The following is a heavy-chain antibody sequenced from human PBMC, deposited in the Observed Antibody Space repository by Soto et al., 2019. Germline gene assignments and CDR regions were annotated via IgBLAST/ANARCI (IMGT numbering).Heavy chain of an antibody. D-gene: IGHD4-4*01. CDR1: GGSISSGGYY. CDR2: IYYSGST. V-gene: IGHV4-31*03. CDR3: ARVQGSFDYYYYYGMDV. Sequence: SETLSLTCTVSGGSISSGGYYWSWIRQHPGKGLEWIGYIYYSGSTYYNPSLKSRVTISVDTSKNQFSLKLSSVTAADTAVYYCARVQGSFDYYYYYGMDVWGQGTTVTVSS. J-gene: IGHJ6*02.